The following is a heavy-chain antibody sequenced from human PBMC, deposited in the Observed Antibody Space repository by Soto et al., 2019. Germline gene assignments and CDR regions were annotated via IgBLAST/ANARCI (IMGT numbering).Heavy chain of an antibody. Sequence: SETLSLTCAVYGGSFSGYYWSWIRQPPGKGLEWIGEINHSGSTNYNPSLKSRVTISVDTSKNQFSLKLSPVTAADTAVYYCARGYGYSYRWFDPWGQGTLVTVSS. CDR3: ARGYGYSYRWFDP. CDR2: INHSGST. J-gene: IGHJ5*02. D-gene: IGHD5-18*01. CDR1: GGSFSGYY. V-gene: IGHV4-34*01.